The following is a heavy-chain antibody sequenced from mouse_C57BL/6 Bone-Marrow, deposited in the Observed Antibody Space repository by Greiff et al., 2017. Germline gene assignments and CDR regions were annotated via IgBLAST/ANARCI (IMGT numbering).Heavy chain of an antibody. CDR1: GFTFSSYA. J-gene: IGHJ1*03. Sequence: EVKLVESGGGLVKPGGSLKLSCAASGFTFSSYAMSWVRQTPEKRLEWVATISDGGSYTYYPDNVKGRFTISRDNAKNNLYLQMSHLKSEDTAMYYCASDYYGSRGNYWYFDVWGTGTTGTVSS. CDR3: ASDYYGSRGNYWYFDV. V-gene: IGHV5-4*03. CDR2: ISDGGSYT. D-gene: IGHD1-1*01.